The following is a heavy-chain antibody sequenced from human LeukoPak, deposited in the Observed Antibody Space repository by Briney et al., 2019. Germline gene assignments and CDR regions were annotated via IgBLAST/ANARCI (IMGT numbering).Heavy chain of an antibody. D-gene: IGHD5-12*01. Sequence: GGSLRLSCAASGFIFSNYYLNWVRQAPGKGLEWVSCIHGSASYNYYADSVKGRFTVSRDSAKNSLYLEMSSLRVEDTAVYYCVRAFGGYDSQRFYYNMDVWGKGTTVTVSS. CDR1: GFIFSNYY. J-gene: IGHJ6*03. V-gene: IGHV3-21*06. CDR3: VRAFGGYDSQRFYYNMDV. CDR2: IHGSASYN.